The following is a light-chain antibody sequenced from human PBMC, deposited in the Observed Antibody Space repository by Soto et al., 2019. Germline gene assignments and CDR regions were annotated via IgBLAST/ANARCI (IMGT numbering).Light chain of an antibody. CDR3: QQSYSTPLFT. CDR2: GAS. Sequence: EIVLTQSPGTLSLSPGQRATLSCRASESISRDYLAWYQQRLGQAPRLLIYGASSLQSGVPSRFSGSGSGTDFTLTISSLQPEDFATYYCQQSYSTPLFTFGPGTKVEVK. J-gene: IGKJ3*01. V-gene: IGKV3-20*01. CDR1: ESISRDY.